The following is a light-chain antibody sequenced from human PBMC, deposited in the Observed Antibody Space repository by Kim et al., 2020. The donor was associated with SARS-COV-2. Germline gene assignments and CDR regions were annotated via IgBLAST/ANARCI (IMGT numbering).Light chain of an antibody. V-gene: IGLV1-44*01. J-gene: IGLJ2*01. CDR2: SNN. CDR3: AAWDDSRTVL. CDR1: ISNIGTNT. Sequence: QSVLTQPPSASGTPGQRFTISCSGSISNIGTNTVNWYQQLPGTAPKLLIYSNNQRPSGVPDRFSGSKSGTSASLAISGLQSDDEADYYCAAWDDSRTVLFGGGTKLTVL.